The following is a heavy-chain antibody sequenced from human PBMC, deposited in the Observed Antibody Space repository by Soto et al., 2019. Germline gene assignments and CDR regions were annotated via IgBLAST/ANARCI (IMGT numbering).Heavy chain of an antibody. CDR2: IWNDGNGY. CDR3: AGRQISPPTRGAASARGGMDV. J-gene: IGHJ6*02. D-gene: IGHD6-13*01. Sequence: QVQLVESGGGVVQPGRSLRLSCAASGFNFNNYGMHWVRQAPGKGLEWVAGIWNDGNGYYYASSVKGRFTISRDNSQNTLSLQMSSLMAEDTAVYYCAGRQISPPTRGAASARGGMDVWGQGTTVTVSS. CDR1: GFNFNNYG. V-gene: IGHV3-33*01.